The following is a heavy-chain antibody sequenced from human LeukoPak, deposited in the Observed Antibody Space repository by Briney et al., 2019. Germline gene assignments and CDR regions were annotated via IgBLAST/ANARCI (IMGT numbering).Heavy chain of an antibody. CDR1: GFTFSSYA. J-gene: IGHJ4*02. Sequence: PGGSLRLSCAASGFTFSSYAMSWVRQAPGKGLEWVSAISGSGGSTYYADSVKGRFTISRDNSKNTLYLQMNSLRAEDTTVYYCAKDAYDILTGYSFDYWGQGTLVTVSS. V-gene: IGHV3-23*01. D-gene: IGHD3-9*01. CDR3: AKDAYDILTGYSFDY. CDR2: ISGSGGST.